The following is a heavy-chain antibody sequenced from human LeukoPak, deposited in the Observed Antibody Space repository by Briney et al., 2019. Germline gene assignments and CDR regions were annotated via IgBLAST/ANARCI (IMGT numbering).Heavy chain of an antibody. J-gene: IGHJ4*02. V-gene: IGHV2-5*02. Sequence: TLSLTCIVSGYSINSGYHWGWIRQPPGKALEWLALIYWDDDKRYSPSLKSRLTITKDTSKNQVVLTMTNMDPVDTATYYCAHSQRWLRYYFDYWGQGTLVTVSS. CDR2: IYWDDDK. CDR3: AHSQRWLRYYFDY. CDR1: GYSINSGYHW. D-gene: IGHD5-24*01.